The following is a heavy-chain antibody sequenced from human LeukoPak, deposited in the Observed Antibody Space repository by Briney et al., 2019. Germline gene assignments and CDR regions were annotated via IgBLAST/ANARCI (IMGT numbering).Heavy chain of an antibody. J-gene: IGHJ4*02. CDR3: ARGDGYNFFDS. CDR1: GFTVSRNY. CDR2: IYIDGNT. D-gene: IGHD5-24*01. V-gene: IGHV3-66*01. Sequence: GGSLRLSSAASGFTVSRNYMSWVRQAPGKGLEWVSVIYIDGNTYYADSVRGRFTIPRDNSKNTVYLQMNSLRAEDTAVYYCARGDGYNFFDSWGQGTLVTVSS.